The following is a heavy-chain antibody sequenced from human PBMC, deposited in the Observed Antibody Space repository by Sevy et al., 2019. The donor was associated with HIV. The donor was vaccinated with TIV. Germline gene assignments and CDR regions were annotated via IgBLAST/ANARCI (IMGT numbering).Heavy chain of an antibody. CDR1: GGTFSSYA. Sequence: ASVKVSCKASGGTFSSYAISWVRQAPGQGLEWMGGIIPIFGTANYAQKFQGRVTITADKSTSTAYMELSSPRSEDTAVYYCARGAVLGDGYNSLLLDYWGQGTLVTVSS. CDR3: ARGAVLGDGYNSLLLDY. J-gene: IGHJ4*02. V-gene: IGHV1-69*06. D-gene: IGHD5-12*01. CDR2: IIPIFGTA.